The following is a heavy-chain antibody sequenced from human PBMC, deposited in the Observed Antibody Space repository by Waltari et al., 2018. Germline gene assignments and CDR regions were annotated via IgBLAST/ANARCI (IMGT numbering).Heavy chain of an antibody. CDR3: ASGAPWGSYRRYAFDI. D-gene: IGHD3-16*02. CDR1: GYTFTGYY. J-gene: IGHJ3*02. CDR2: INPNSGGT. V-gene: IGHV1-2*06. Sequence: QVQLVQSGAEVKKPGASVKVSCKASGYTFTGYYMHWVRQAPGQGLEWMGRINPNSGGTNYAQKFQGRVTMTRDTSISTAYMELSRLRSDDTAVYYCASGAPWGSYRRYAFDIWGQGTMVTVSS.